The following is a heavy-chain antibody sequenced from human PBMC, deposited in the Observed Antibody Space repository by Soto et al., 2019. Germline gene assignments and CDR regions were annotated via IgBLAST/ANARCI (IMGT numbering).Heavy chain of an antibody. Sequence: PSETLSLTCTVSGGSIISSSYYWGWIRQPPGKGLEWIGTISYSGFTYYNPSLRSRVTISVDTSQNQFSLKLTSVTAADTVVYYCARRITFVRGVLMQWFDPWGQGTLVTVS. D-gene: IGHD3-10*01. J-gene: IGHJ5*02. V-gene: IGHV4-39*01. CDR2: ISYSGFT. CDR3: ARRITFVRGVLMQWFDP. CDR1: GGSIISSSYY.